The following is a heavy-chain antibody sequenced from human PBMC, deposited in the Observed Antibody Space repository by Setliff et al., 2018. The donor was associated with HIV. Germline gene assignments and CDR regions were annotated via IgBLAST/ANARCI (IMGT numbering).Heavy chain of an antibody. Sequence: GASVKVSCKASGYTFIGHYIHWVRQAPGQGPEWMGWISPYDLSERTSQRFRGRVTMTRDTSINAAYLDLSGLTSDDTAVYYCARQFSNSFDSWGQGTLVTVSS. D-gene: IGHD7-27*01. J-gene: IGHJ4*02. V-gene: IGHV1-2*02. CDR3: ARQFSNSFDS. CDR1: GYTFIGHY. CDR2: ISPYDLSE.